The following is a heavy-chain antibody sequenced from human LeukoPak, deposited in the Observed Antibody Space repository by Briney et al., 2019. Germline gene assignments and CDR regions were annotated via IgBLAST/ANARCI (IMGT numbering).Heavy chain of an antibody. CDR2: ISVYNDNT. V-gene: IGHV1-18*01. Sequence: ASVKVSCKASDYTFTSYGVSWVRQAPGQGLEWMGWISVYNDNTDYAQKFQGRVTMTTDTSTSTAYMELRSLRSEDTAVYYCAREGSIRFLEWLLWDYFDYWGQGTLVTVSS. D-gene: IGHD3-3*01. J-gene: IGHJ4*02. CDR1: DYTFTSYG. CDR3: AREGSIRFLEWLLWDYFDY.